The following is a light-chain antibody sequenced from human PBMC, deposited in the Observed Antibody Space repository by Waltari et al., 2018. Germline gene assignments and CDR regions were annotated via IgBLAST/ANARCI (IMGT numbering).Light chain of an antibody. CDR3: SSYTRSDTRV. J-gene: IGLJ1*01. CDR1: NINFGGYKY. Sequence: QSALTQPASVSGSPDHSITISCTGTNINFGGYKYVSWYQQHPGKAPKVIISEVTYRPSGDFHRFSGSKFGNTASLTFSAIHAEDEADYYCSSYTRSDTRVFGTGNKVTVL. V-gene: IGLV2-14*01. CDR2: EVT.